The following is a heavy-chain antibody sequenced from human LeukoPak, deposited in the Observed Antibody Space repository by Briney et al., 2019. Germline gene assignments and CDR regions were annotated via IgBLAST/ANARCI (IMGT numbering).Heavy chain of an antibody. J-gene: IGHJ3*02. CDR2: IKQDGSEK. Sequence: GGSLRLSCAASGFTFSSYWISWVRQAPGKGLEWVANIKQDGSEKYYVDSVKGRFTISRDNAKNSLYLQMNSLRAEDTAVYYCARDGVLMVYAYDAFDIWGQGTMVTVSS. D-gene: IGHD2-8*01. CDR1: GFTFSSYW. CDR3: ARDGVLMVYAYDAFDI. V-gene: IGHV3-7*01.